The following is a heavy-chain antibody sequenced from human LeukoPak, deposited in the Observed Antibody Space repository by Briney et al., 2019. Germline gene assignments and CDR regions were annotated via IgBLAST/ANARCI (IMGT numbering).Heavy chain of an antibody. CDR2: IYYSGST. CDR1: GGSVSSGSYY. J-gene: IGHJ4*02. CDR3: ARVTIAVAGIIEY. Sequence: TSETLSLTCTVSGGSVSSGSYYWSWIRQPPGKGLEWIGYIYYSGSTNSNPSLRSRVTMSVDTSKNQFSLKLSSVTAADTAVYYCARVTIAVAGIIEYWGQGTLVTVSS. D-gene: IGHD6-19*01. V-gene: IGHV4-61*01.